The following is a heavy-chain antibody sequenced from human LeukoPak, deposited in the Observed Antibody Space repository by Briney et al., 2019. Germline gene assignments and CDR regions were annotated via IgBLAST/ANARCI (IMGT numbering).Heavy chain of an antibody. CDR2: ISYDGVNK. Sequence: PGGSLRLSCAASGFTFSSFAMRWVRQAPGKGLEWVALISYDGVNKYYADSVKGRFTVSRDNSKNTLYLQMNSLRAEDTAVYCCARYVETAVFRAFDIWGQGTMVTVSS. CDR1: GFTFSSFA. V-gene: IGHV3-30-3*01. CDR3: ARYVETAVFRAFDI. D-gene: IGHD5-18*01. J-gene: IGHJ3*02.